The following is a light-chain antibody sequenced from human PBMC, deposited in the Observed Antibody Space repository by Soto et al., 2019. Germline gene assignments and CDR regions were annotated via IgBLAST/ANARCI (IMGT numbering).Light chain of an antibody. Sequence: DIQMTQSPSSLPASVGDSVSFTCRASQFISTYLNWYQQKPGKAPKLLIYAASSLQRGVPSRFSGSGSGTDFTLTISNLQPEDFATYFCQQSHSDPLTFGGGTKVEI. V-gene: IGKV1-39*01. J-gene: IGKJ4*01. CDR1: QFISTY. CDR3: QQSHSDPLT. CDR2: AAS.